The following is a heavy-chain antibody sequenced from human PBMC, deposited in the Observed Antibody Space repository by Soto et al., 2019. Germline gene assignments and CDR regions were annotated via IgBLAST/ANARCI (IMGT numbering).Heavy chain of an antibody. Sequence: GGSLRLSCAASGFTVSSNYMSWVRQAPGKGLEWVSVIYSGGSTYYADSVKGRFTISRDNSKNTLYLPMNSLRAEDTAVYYCARGTPSGCGDAFDIWGQGTMVTVSS. D-gene: IGHD6-19*01. CDR2: IYSGGST. CDR1: GFTVSSNY. CDR3: ARGTPSGCGDAFDI. V-gene: IGHV3-66*01. J-gene: IGHJ3*02.